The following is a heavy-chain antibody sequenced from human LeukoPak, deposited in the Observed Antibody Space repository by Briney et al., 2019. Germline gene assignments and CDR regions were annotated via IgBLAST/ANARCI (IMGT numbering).Heavy chain of an antibody. J-gene: IGHJ4*02. CDR2: ISGSGGST. CDR1: GXTFSYYA. D-gene: IGHD3-10*01. Sequence: TGGSLRLSCAASGXTFSYYAMTWVRQAPGRGLEWVSGISGSGGSTYYAGSVKGRFTISRDNSRNTLFLQMNSLRAEDTAIYYCATKTYYGSGSVPDYWGQGNLVTVSS. V-gene: IGHV3-23*01. CDR3: ATKTYYGSGSVPDY.